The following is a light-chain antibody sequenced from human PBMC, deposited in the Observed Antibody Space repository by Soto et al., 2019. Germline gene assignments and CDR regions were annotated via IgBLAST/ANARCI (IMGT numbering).Light chain of an antibody. J-gene: IGLJ1*01. CDR1: SSDVGGYNY. V-gene: IGLV2-14*01. Sequence: HSVLTQPASVSGSPGQSITISCTGTSSDVGGYNYVSWYQQHPGKAPKLMIYDVSNRPSGVSNRFSGSKSGNTASLTISGLQAEDEADYYCSSYTSSSTPYVFGTGTKVTLL. CDR3: SSYTSSSTPYV. CDR2: DVS.